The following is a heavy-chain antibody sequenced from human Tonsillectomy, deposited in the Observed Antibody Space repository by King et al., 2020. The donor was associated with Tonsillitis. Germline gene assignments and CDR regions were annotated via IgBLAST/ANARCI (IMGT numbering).Heavy chain of an antibody. V-gene: IGHV3-15*01. J-gene: IGHJ3*02. CDR3: TTDTGNSPDAFDI. Sequence: DVQLVESGGGLVKPGGSLRLSCAASGFTFSNAWMSWVRQAPGKGLEWVGRIKSKTDGGTTDYAAPVKGRFTISRDDSKNTLYLQMNSLKTEDTAVYYCTTDTGNSPDAFDIWGQGTMVTVSS. D-gene: IGHD2/OR15-2a*01. CDR1: GFTFSNAW. CDR2: IKSKTDGGTT.